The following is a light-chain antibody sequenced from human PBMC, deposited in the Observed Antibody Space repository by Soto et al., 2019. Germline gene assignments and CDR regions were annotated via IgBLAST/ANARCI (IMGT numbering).Light chain of an antibody. J-gene: IGKJ4*01. CDR3: QQYHTWPIT. Sequence: DIQLAQSPSFLSASVGDRVTITCRASQGINIFLAWFQQKPGKAPNLLISAASTLQSGVQSRFSGSGSETEFTLTITSLQPEDSATYYCQQYHTWPITFGGGTKVDIK. V-gene: IGKV1-9*01. CDR1: QGINIF. CDR2: AAS.